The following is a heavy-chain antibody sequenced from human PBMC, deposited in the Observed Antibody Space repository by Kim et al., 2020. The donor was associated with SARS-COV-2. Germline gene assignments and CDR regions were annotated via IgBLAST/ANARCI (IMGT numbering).Heavy chain of an antibody. D-gene: IGHD3-10*01. CDR3: ARQWGSITMVRGVIQYFQH. J-gene: IGHJ1*01. Sequence: SETLSLTCTVSGGSISSSSYYWGWIRQPPGKGLEWIGSIYYSGSTYYNPSLKSRVTISVDTSKNQFSLKLSSVTAADTAVYYCARQWGSITMVRGVIQYFQHGGQGTLVTVSS. CDR2: IYYSGST. V-gene: IGHV4-39*01. CDR1: GGSISSSSYY.